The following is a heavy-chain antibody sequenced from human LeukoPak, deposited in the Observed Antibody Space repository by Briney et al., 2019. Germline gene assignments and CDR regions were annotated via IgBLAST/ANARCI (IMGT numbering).Heavy chain of an antibody. V-gene: IGHV4-34*01. Sequence: SETLSLTCAVYGGSFSGYYWSWIRQPPGKGLEWIGEINHSGSTNYNPSLKSRVTISVDKSKNQFSLKLSSVTAADTAVYYCARGGVGARVYDYWGQGTLVTVSS. D-gene: IGHD1-26*01. CDR1: GGSFSGYY. CDR3: ARGGVGARVYDY. J-gene: IGHJ4*02. CDR2: INHSGST.